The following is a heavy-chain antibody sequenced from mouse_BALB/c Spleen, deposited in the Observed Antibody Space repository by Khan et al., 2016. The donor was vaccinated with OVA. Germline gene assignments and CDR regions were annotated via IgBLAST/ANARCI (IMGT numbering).Heavy chain of an antibody. V-gene: IGHV9-3-1*01. CDR3: ARVGYSGTMDY. D-gene: IGHD2-14*01. CDR1: GYIFTNHG. Sequence: QIQLVQSGPELKKPGETVKISCKASGYIFTNHGTNWVKQAPGKGLKWMGWINTYSGEPTYVDDFKGRFAFSLETSASTAYLQINNLKNEDTATYFCARVGYSGTMDYWGQGTSVTVSS. CDR2: INTYSGEP. J-gene: IGHJ4*01.